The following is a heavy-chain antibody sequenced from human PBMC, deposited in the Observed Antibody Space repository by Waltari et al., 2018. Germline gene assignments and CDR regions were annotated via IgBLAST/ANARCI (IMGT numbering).Heavy chain of an antibody. CDR3: AGVRGVGAAHWYFDL. CDR2: INHSGST. CDR1: GGSFSGYY. Sequence: QVQLQQWGAGLLKPSETLSLTCAVYGGSFSGYYWSWIRQPPGKGLEWIGEINHSGSTNYNPSLKGRVTKSVDTSKNQFSPKLSSVTAADPAGDYWAGVRGVGAAHWYFDLWGRGTLVTVSS. V-gene: IGHV4-34*01. J-gene: IGHJ2*01. D-gene: IGHD2-15*01.